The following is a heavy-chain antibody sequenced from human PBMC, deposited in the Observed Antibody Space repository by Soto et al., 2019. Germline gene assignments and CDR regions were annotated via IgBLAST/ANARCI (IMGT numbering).Heavy chain of an antibody. D-gene: IGHD4-17*01. CDR3: ARTLYGDNVDY. CDR1: GYTFTSYD. CDR2: MNPNSGNT. V-gene: IGHV1-8*01. Sequence: QVQLVQSGAEVKKPGASVKVSCKASGYTFTSYDIXXXRXXXXQGLEWMGWMNPNSGNTGYAQKFQGRVTMTXNTSISTAYXELSSLRSEDTAVYYCARTLYGDNVDYWGQGTLVTVSS. J-gene: IGHJ4*02.